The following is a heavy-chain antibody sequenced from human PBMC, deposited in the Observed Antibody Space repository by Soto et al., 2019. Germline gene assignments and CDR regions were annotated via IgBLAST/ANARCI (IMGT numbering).Heavy chain of an antibody. J-gene: IGHJ5*02. V-gene: IGHV1-69*13. CDR2: SSPILGTA. D-gene: IGHD2-15*01. CDR1: GGTFNSNA. CDR3: AREEGEVARSRFDP. Sequence: SVKVSCKDSGGTFNSNAISWMRQAPGQGHERMRGSSPILGTANDAQKFQSRVTITADDSTSTAYMELSSLRSEDTAVYYCAREEGEVARSRFDPWGQGTLVTVAS.